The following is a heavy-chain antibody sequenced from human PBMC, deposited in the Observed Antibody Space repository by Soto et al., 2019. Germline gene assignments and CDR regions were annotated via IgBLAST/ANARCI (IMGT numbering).Heavy chain of an antibody. Sequence: SETLSLTCTVSGGSINSGGYYWSWIRQHPGKGLEWIGCIYYSGSTYYNPSLKSRVTISIDTSKNQFSLKLSSVTAADTAVYYRARAQTLFGIITVFDYWGQGTLVTVSS. V-gene: IGHV4-31*03. CDR1: GGSINSGGYY. J-gene: IGHJ4*02. CDR3: ARAQTLFGIITVFDY. CDR2: IYYSGST. D-gene: IGHD3-3*01.